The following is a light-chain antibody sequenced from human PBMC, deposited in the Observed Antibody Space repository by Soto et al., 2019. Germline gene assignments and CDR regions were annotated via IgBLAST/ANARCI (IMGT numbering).Light chain of an antibody. J-gene: IGLJ3*02. CDR2: EVS. V-gene: IGLV2-14*01. CDR1: SNDIGGYNY. CDR3: SSFTNSDTRV. Sequence: QSALTQPPSVSGSPGQSITISCTGTSNDIGGYNYVSWYQQHPGKAPKLMIYEVSYRPSGVSNRFSGSKSGNTASLTISGLQAEDEADYYCSSFTNSDTRVFGGGTKVTVL.